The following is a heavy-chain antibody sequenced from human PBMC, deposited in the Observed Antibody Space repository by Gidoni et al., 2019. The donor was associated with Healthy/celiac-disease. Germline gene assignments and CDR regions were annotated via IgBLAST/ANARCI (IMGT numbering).Heavy chain of an antibody. CDR1: GGSISSYY. CDR2: IYYSGST. J-gene: IGHJ4*02. Sequence: QVQLQESGPGLVKPSETLSLTCTVSGGSISSYYWSWIRQPPGKGLELIGYIYYSGSTNYNPSLKSRVTISVDTSKNQFSLKLSSVTAADTAVYYCAGGAVAGTDYWGQGTLVTVSS. CDR3: AGGAVAGTDY. V-gene: IGHV4-59*01. D-gene: IGHD6-19*01.